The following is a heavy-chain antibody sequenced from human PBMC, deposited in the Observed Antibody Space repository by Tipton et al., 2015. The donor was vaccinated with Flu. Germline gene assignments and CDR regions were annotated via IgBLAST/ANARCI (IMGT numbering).Heavy chain of an antibody. V-gene: IGHV3-23*01. J-gene: IGHJ4*02. D-gene: IGHD6-19*01. CDR3: AKVIPELVAGLDY. CDR1: GFTFINNA. Sequence: SLRLSCAASGFTFINNAMSWVRQAPGKGLEWVSAIRGSTSDTYFADSVKGRFTISRDNFRNTLFLQMNGLRAEDTAVYYCAKVIPELVAGLDYWGQGTLVTVSS. CDR2: IRGSTSDT.